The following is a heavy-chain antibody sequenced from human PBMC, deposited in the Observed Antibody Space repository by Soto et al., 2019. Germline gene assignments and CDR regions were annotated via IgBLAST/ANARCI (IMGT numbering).Heavy chain of an antibody. CDR1: GYSFTSYW. CDR2: IYPGDSDT. CDR3: AGAIGYCSGGSCYSNNWFDP. J-gene: IGHJ5*02. D-gene: IGHD2-15*01. Sequence: GESLKISCKGSGYSFTSYWIGWVRQMPGKGLEWMGIIYPGDSDTRYSPSFQGQVTISADKSISTAYMQLSSLKASDTAMYYCAGAIGYCSGGSCYSNNWFDPWGQGTLVTVSS. V-gene: IGHV5-51*01.